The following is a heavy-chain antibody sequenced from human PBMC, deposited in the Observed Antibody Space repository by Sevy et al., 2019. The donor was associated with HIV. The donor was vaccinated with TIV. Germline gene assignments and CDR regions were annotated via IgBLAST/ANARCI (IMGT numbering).Heavy chain of an antibody. CDR2: IYTSGST. D-gene: IGHD2-2*01. CDR3: ARDFGEYCSSTSCSYFDY. J-gene: IGHJ4*02. CDR1: GGSISSYY. Sequence: SETLSLTCTVSGGSISSYYWSWIRQPAGKGLEWIGRIYTSGSTNYNPTLKSRVTMSVDTSKNQFSLKLGSVTAADTAVYYCARDFGEYCSSTSCSYFDYWGQGTLVTVSS. V-gene: IGHV4-4*07.